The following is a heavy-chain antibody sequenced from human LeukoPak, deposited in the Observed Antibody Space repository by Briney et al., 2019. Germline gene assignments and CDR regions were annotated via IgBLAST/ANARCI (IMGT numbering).Heavy chain of an antibody. CDR3: AKGGGTGYSSSWFSN. CDR2: ISYDESNK. CDR1: GFRFSSYG. V-gene: IGHV3-30*18. J-gene: IGHJ4*02. Sequence: PGGSLRLSCAASGFRFSSYGMHWVRQAPGKGVEWVAVISYDESNKFYEDSVKGRFTISRDNSKNTLYLQMNSLRAEDTAVYYCAKGGGTGYSSSWFSNWGQGTLVTVSS. D-gene: IGHD6-13*01.